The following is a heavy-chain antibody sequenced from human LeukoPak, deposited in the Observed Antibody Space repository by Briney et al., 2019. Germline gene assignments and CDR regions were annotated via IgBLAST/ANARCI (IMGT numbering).Heavy chain of an antibody. V-gene: IGHV1-2*02. CDR3: GRSLGGNSFDY. CDR1: VYTLTGYF. J-gene: IGHJ4*02. Sequence: ASVTVSRKASVYTLTGYFMHWVRQAPRQGLEWVGWINPKNGDTNYAQNLQGRVTMTRDTSISTAYMELSRLRSDDTAVYYCGRSLGGNSFDYWGQGALVTVSS. CDR2: INPKNGDT. D-gene: IGHD4-23*01.